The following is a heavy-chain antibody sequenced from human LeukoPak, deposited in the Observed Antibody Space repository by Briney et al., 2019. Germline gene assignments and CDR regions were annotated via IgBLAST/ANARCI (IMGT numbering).Heavy chain of an antibody. D-gene: IGHD6-13*01. CDR3: ARDIAAALYNWFDP. V-gene: IGHV4-39*07. Sequence: SETLSLTCTVSGGSISSSSYYWGWIRQPPGKGLEWIGSIYYRGSTYYNPSLKSRVTMSVDTSKNQFSLKLSSATAADTAVYYCARDIAAALYNWFDPWGQGTLVTVSS. CDR1: GGSISSSSYY. CDR2: IYYRGST. J-gene: IGHJ5*02.